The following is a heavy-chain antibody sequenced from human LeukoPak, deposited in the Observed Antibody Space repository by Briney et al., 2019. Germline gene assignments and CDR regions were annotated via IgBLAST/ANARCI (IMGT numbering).Heavy chain of an antibody. V-gene: IGHV4-61*02. Sequence: PSQTLSLTCTVSGGSISSGSYYWSWIRQPAGKGLEWIGRIYTSGSTNYNPSLKSRVTMSVDTSKNQFSLKLSSVTAADTAVYYCARQLLADTGYFDYWGQGTLVTVSS. CDR3: ARQLLADTGYFDY. J-gene: IGHJ4*02. CDR2: IYTSGST. CDR1: GGSISSGSYY. D-gene: IGHD6-6*01.